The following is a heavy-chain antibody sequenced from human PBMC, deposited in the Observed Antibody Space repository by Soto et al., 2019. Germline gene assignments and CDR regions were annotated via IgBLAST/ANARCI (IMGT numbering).Heavy chain of an antibody. V-gene: IGHV4-34*01. Sequence: SETLSLTCAVYGGSFSGYYWSWIRQPPGKGLEWIGEINHSGSTNYNPPLKSRVTISVDTSKNQFSLKLSSVTAADTAVYYCARGWDGDDFLTVYYRYPFGYWGRGTLVTFS. CDR3: ARGWDGDDFLTVYYRYPFGY. CDR1: GGSFSGYY. CDR2: INHSGST. J-gene: IGHJ4*02. D-gene: IGHD3-9*01.